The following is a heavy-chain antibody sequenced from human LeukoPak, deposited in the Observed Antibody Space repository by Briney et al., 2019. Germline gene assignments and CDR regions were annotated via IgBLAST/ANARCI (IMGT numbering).Heavy chain of an antibody. J-gene: IGHJ1*01. CDR2: IRYDGSNK. CDR1: GFTFSSYG. V-gene: IGHV3-30*02. Sequence: GGSLRLSCAASGFTFSSYGMHLVRQAPGKGLEWVAFIRYDGSNKYYADSVKGRFTISRDNSKNTLYLQMNSLRAEDTAVYYCAKGPYDFWSGYHFQHWGQGTLVTVSS. D-gene: IGHD3-3*01. CDR3: AKGPYDFWSGYHFQH.